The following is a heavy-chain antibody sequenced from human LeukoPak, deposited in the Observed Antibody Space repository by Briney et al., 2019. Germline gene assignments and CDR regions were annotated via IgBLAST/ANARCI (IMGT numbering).Heavy chain of an antibody. Sequence: GGSLRLSCAASGFSFSTYRMNWVRQGPGKGLEWVSSISSSSSYIYYADSVKGRFTISRDNAKNSLYLQMNSLRAEDTAVYYCARSYSYGYVDYWGQGTLVTVSS. CDR3: ARSYSYGYVDY. D-gene: IGHD5-18*01. V-gene: IGHV3-21*01. CDR2: ISSSSSYI. CDR1: GFSFSTYR. J-gene: IGHJ4*02.